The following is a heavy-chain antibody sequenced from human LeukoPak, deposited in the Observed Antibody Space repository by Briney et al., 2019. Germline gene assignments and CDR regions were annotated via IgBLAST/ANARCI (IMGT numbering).Heavy chain of an antibody. CDR3: TRDGRGSNFDY. V-gene: IGHV3-49*03. Sequence: GESLQISCPVSGFPFGDYHMTWFRQAPGKGLGWGGGIRSKAYGETTQYAASVKGRFSISRDDSKSIAYLQMNSLRTEDTAVYYCTRDGRGSNFDYWGQGTLVTVSS. CDR2: IRSKAYGETT. D-gene: IGHD2-15*01. CDR1: GFPFGDYH. J-gene: IGHJ4*02.